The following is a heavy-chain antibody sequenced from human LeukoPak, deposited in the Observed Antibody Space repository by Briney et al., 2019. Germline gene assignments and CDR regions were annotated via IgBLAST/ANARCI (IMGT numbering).Heavy chain of an antibody. D-gene: IGHD3-22*01. Sequence: ASVKVSCKASGGTFSSYAISWVRQAPGQGLEWMGGIIPIFGTANYAQKFQGRVTITADESTSTAYMELGSLRSEDTAVYYCAREGYYDSSGKTDYWGQGTLVTVSS. J-gene: IGHJ4*02. CDR3: AREGYYDSSGKTDY. V-gene: IGHV1-69*13. CDR1: GGTFSSYA. CDR2: IIPIFGTA.